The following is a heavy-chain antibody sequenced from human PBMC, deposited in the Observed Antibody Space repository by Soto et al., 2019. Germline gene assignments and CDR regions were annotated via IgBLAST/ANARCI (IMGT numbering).Heavy chain of an antibody. Sequence: ASVKVSCKASGYTFTSYAMHWVRQAPGQRLEWMGWINAGNGNTKYSQKFQGRVTITRDTSASTAYMELSSLRSEDTAVYYCARAKGTGPNAFDIWGQGTMVTVSS. CDR3: ARAKGTGPNAFDI. V-gene: IGHV1-3*01. D-gene: IGHD7-27*01. CDR1: GYTFTSYA. CDR2: INAGNGNT. J-gene: IGHJ3*02.